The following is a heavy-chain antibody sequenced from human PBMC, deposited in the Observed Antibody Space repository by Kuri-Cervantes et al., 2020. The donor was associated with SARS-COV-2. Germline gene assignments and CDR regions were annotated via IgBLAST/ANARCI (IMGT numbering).Heavy chain of an antibody. D-gene: IGHD3-22*01. CDR3: ARHQRGPQRYDSSGKFDY. CDR2: VNHRGST. CDR1: GESFSGYY. J-gene: IGHJ4*02. V-gene: IGHV4-34*01. Sequence: SETLSLTCAFYGESFSGYYWNWIRQSPGKGLEWIGEVNHRGSTNYNPSLKSRVTISVDTSSKQFSLHLGSVTAADTAVYYCARHQRGPQRYDSSGKFDYWGQGTLVTVSS.